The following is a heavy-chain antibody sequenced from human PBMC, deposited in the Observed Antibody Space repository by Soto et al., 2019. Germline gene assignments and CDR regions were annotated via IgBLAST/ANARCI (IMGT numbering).Heavy chain of an antibody. J-gene: IGHJ4*02. V-gene: IGHV3-23*01. Sequence: AGALTLSCRPSRMGSTRYARSCVRPAPRNGLEWVSAISGSCGSTYYADSVKGRFTIARDNAKNSLYLQMSSLRPEDAAIYFCARDGTSPSSTSCCYFDSCGQGNLV. D-gene: IGHD2-2*01. CDR2: ISGSCGST. CDR3: ARDGTSPSSTSCCYFDS. CDR1: RMGSTRYA.